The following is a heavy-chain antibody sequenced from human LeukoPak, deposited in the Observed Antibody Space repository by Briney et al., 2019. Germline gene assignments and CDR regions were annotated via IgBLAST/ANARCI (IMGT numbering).Heavy chain of an antibody. J-gene: IGHJ4*02. CDR1: GFTFDDYA. D-gene: IGHD1-1*01. CDR2: ISWNSGSI. Sequence: GRSLRLSCAASGFTFDDYAMHWVRQAPGKGLEWVSGISWNSGSIGYADSVKGRFTISRDNAKNSLYLQMNSLRAEDTALYYCAKDQNRYPGGTIDYWGQGTLVTVSS. V-gene: IGHV3-9*01. CDR3: AKDQNRYPGGTIDY.